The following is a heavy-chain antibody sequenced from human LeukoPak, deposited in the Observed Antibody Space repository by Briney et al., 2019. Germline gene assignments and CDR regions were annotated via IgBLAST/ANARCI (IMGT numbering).Heavy chain of an antibody. CDR3: AKDRGYSYGISEY. CDR2: ISDNGNDK. J-gene: IGHJ4*02. V-gene: IGHV3-30*18. Sequence: GGSLRLSCAVSGVTFSNYGMHWGRQAPGKGLEWVAVISDNGNDKYYVDSVKGRFTISRDNSKNTLYLQMNSLRAEDTAVYYCAKDRGYSYGISEYWGQGTLVTVSS. D-gene: IGHD5-18*01. CDR1: GVTFSNYG.